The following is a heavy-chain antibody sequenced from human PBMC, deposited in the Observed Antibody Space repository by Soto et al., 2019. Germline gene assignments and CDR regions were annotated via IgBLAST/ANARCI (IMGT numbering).Heavy chain of an antibody. J-gene: IGHJ4*02. CDR2: IIPIFGTT. CDR1: GGTFSSYA. CDR3: ATQGGSPLYGYLDY. D-gene: IGHD3-10*01. V-gene: IGHV1-69*13. Sequence: ASVKVSCKASGGTFSSYAISWVRQAPGQGLEWMGGIIPIFGTTNYAQKFQGRVTINADESTSTAYMELSSLSSEDTAVYYCATQGGSPLYGYLDYWGQGPLVTVSS.